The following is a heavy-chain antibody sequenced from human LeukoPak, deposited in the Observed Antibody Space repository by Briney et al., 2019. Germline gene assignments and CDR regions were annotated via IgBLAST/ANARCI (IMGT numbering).Heavy chain of an antibody. Sequence: SETLSLTCTVSGGSISSGGYYWSWIRQHPGKGLEWIGYIYYSGSTYYNPSLKSRVSISVDTSKTQISLKLSSVTAADTAVYYCARATDIVVAPAAIPESWFDPWGQGTLVTVTS. J-gene: IGHJ5*02. CDR3: ARATDIVVAPAAIPESWFDP. D-gene: IGHD2-2*02. V-gene: IGHV4-31*03. CDR2: IYYSGST. CDR1: GGSISSGGYY.